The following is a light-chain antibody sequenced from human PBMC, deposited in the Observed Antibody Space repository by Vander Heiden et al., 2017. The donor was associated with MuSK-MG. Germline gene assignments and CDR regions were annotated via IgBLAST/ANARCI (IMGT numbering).Light chain of an antibody. CDR2: DER. V-gene: IGLV3-21*02. CDR3: QVWESGSDHVV. CDR1: NIGSES. Sequence: SSVLTQPPSVSVAPGQTATITCGGDNIGSESVFWYQQKPGQAPVLVVYDERERPSGTPERFSDSKSGNTATLTISRVEAGDEADYYCQVWESGSDHVVFGGGTKVTVL. J-gene: IGLJ2*01.